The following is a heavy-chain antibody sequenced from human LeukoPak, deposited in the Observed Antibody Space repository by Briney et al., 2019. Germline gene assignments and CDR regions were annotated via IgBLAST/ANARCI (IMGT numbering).Heavy chain of an antibody. Sequence: PGGSLRLSCAASGFTFSSYEMNWVRQAPGKGLEWVSYISSSGSTIYYADSVKGRFTLSRDNAKNSLYLQMNSLRAEDTAVYYCARDMLGPGDCSSTSCPERDYYYYYGMDVWGKGTTVTVSS. CDR1: GFTFSSYE. J-gene: IGHJ6*04. CDR2: ISSSGSTI. D-gene: IGHD2-2*01. CDR3: ARDMLGPGDCSSTSCPERDYYYYYGMDV. V-gene: IGHV3-48*03.